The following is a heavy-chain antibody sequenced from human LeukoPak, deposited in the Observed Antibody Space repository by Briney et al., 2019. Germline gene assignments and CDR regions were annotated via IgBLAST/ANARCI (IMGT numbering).Heavy chain of an antibody. Sequence: GGSLRLSCAASGFTFSSYWVSWVRQVPGKGLEWVANIKQDGSEKYYVDSVKGRFTISRDNAKKSLYLQMNSLRAEDTAVYFCARDGGPFDYWGQGTLVIVSS. J-gene: IGHJ4*02. D-gene: IGHD3-16*01. CDR2: IKQDGSEK. V-gene: IGHV3-7*01. CDR3: ARDGGPFDY. CDR1: GFTFSSYW.